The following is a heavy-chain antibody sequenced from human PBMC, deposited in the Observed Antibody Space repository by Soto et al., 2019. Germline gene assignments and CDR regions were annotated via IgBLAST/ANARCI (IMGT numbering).Heavy chain of an antibody. CDR1: GFAFETYA. CDR2: IDSDGGAT. CDR3: IKSRYHYEQ. Sequence: EVQLVESGGGLVQPGGSLRLSCAASGFAFETYAMHWVRQTAGKGPEWVSRIDSDGGATAYADSVRGRFSIYRDNAKNTLYVQMNSLRADDAAGYYGIKSRYHYEQWGQGTLVTVSS. J-gene: IGHJ4*01. V-gene: IGHV3-74*01. D-gene: IGHD3-16*01.